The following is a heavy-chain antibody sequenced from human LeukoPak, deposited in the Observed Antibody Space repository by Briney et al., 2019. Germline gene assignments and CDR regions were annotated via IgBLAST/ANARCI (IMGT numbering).Heavy chain of an antibody. Sequence: SQTLSLTCTVSGGSISSGPYYWSWIRQPAGEGLEWIGRIYTSGSTNYNPSLKSRVTMSVDTSKNQFSLKLSSVTAADTAVYYCARAAYSGIAAAGTDYYYYMDVWGKGTTVTVSS. J-gene: IGHJ6*03. V-gene: IGHV4-61*02. CDR1: GGSISSGPYY. CDR2: IYTSGST. D-gene: IGHD6-13*01. CDR3: ARAAYSGIAAAGTDYYYYMDV.